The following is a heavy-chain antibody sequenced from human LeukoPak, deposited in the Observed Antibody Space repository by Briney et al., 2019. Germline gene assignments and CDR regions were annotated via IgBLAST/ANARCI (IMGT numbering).Heavy chain of an antibody. CDR3: ARDPPIVVVPAAIKGDY. J-gene: IGHJ4*02. CDR2: INAGNGNT. Sequence: ASVKVSCKASGYTFTSYAMHWVRQALGQRPEWMGWINAGNGNTKYSQKFQGRVTITRDTSASTAYMELSSLRSEDTAVYYCARDPPIVVVPAAIKGDYWGQGTLVTVSS. V-gene: IGHV1-3*01. D-gene: IGHD2-2*02. CDR1: GYTFTSYA.